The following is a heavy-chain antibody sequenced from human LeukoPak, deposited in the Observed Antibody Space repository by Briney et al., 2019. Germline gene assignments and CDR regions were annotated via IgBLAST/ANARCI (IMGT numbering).Heavy chain of an antibody. J-gene: IGHJ4*02. CDR2: ISSSSSTI. CDR3: ATGGVVVTASNDY. V-gene: IGHV3-48*01. Sequence: GGSLRLSCAASGFTFSSYSMNGVRQAPGKGLEWVSYISSSSSTIYYADSVKGRFTISRDNAKNSLYLQMNSLRAEDTAVYYCATGGVVVTASNDYWGQGTLVTVSS. D-gene: IGHD2-21*02. CDR1: GFTFSSYS.